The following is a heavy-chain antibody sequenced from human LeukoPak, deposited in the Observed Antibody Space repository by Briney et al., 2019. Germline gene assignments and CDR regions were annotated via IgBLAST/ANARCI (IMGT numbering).Heavy chain of an antibody. D-gene: IGHD1-1*01. CDR2: IRYDGSNK. Sequence: GGSLRLSCAASGFTFSSYGMHWFRQAPGKGLEGVAFIRYDGSNKYYAESVKGRFTIPRDNSKNTLYLQMNSLRAEDTAVYYCAKDPNPGSSTPGTDYWGQGTLVTVSS. CDR1: GFTFSSYG. J-gene: IGHJ4*02. V-gene: IGHV3-30*02. CDR3: AKDPNPGSSTPGTDY.